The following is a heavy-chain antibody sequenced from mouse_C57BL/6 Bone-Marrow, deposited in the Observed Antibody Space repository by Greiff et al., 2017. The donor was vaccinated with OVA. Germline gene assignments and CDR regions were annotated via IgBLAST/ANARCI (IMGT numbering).Heavy chain of an antibody. V-gene: IGHV1-81*01. CDR2: IYPRSGNT. CDR1: GYTFTSYG. Sequence: QVQLQQSGAELARPGASVKLSCKASGYTFTSYGISWVKQRTGQGLEWIGEIYPRSGNTYYNEKFKGKATLTADKSSSTAYMELRSLTSEDSAVYFCASHYGSSYVDYAMDYWGQGTSVTVSS. D-gene: IGHD1-1*01. CDR3: ASHYGSSYVDYAMDY. J-gene: IGHJ4*01.